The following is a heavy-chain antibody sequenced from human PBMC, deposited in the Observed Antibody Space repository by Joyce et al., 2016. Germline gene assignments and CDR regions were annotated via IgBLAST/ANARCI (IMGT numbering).Heavy chain of an antibody. J-gene: IGHJ4*02. CDR1: GFTFSNYG. CDR2: ISYDGSNK. D-gene: IGHD3-9*01. V-gene: IGHV3-30*03. CDR3: AGGILTGYFDY. Sequence: QGQLVESGGGVVQPGRSLRLSCAASGFTFSNYGMHWVSQAPGKGLGWVAVISYDGSNKHDGDSVKGRFTISRDNSKNTLYLQMNSLRTEDTAVYFCAGGILTGYFDYWGQGTLVSVSS.